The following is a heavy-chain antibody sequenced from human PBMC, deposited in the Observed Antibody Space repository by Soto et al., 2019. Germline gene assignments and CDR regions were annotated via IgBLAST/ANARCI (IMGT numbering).Heavy chain of an antibody. CDR1: GFSFSSSK. Sequence: GSPRLSCAASGFSFSSSKMHWVRQAPGKGLEWVSSITSGGTSMYYADSVKGRFTISRDDALNSLSLQMNSLRVEDTAVYYCLSGWPVIWGQGTLVTVSS. CDR2: ITSGGTSM. CDR3: LSGWPVI. J-gene: IGHJ4*02. V-gene: IGHV3-48*01.